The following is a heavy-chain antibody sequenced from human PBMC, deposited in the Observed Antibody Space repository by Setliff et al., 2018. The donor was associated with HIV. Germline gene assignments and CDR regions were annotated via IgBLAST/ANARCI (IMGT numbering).Heavy chain of an antibody. V-gene: IGHV4-39*01. Sequence: SETLSLTCTVSGGSVSSTSYYWGWIRQPTGKGLEWIGTIYYSGDTQYNPSFKSRVIMSVDTSKNQFSLRLISMTAADTAVYYCARMEATRPPRGLDYWGPGTPVTVSS. CDR1: GGSVSSTSYY. D-gene: IGHD6-6*01. J-gene: IGHJ4*02. CDR2: IYYSGDT. CDR3: ARMEATRPPRGLDY.